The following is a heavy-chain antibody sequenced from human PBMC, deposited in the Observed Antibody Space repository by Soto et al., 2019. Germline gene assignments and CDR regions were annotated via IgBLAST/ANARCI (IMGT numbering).Heavy chain of an antibody. CDR2: INPSGGST. Sequence: ASVKVSCKASGYTFTSYYMHWVRQAPGQGLEWMGIINPSGGSTSYAQKFQGRVTMTRETSTSTVYMDVSSLRSDDTPVYYYARDPKFWDYGMDVGAQGTTVTVSS. J-gene: IGHJ6*02. CDR1: GYTFTSYY. CDR3: ARDPKFWDYGMDV. V-gene: IGHV1-46*01. D-gene: IGHD7-27*01.